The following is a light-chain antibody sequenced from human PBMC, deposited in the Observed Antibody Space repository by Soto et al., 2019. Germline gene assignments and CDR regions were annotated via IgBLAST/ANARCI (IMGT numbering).Light chain of an antibody. CDR3: QQRSSCPLT. CDR1: QSISTY. V-gene: IGKV3-11*01. Sequence: EIVLTQSPATLSLSPGERATLSCRASQSISTYVAWYQQKPGQAPRLLMYDASYRATGIPARFSGSGSGTDFTLTISSLEPEDFAVYYCQQRSSCPLTFGGGTKVDIK. J-gene: IGKJ4*01. CDR2: DAS.